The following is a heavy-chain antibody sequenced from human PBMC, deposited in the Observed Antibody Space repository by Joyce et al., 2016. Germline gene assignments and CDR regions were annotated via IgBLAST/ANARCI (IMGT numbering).Heavy chain of an antibody. V-gene: IGHV3-30*04. CDR2: ISYDGKNT. CDR1: GFNFSGHS. J-gene: IGHJ4*02. D-gene: IGHD1-14*01. Sequence: QVKLVESGGGVVQPGRSLRLACAASGFNFSGHSMHWVRQAPGKGLDWVAIISYDGKNTYYGDSMKGRFTISRDNSKNTVYLQVDSLRTEDTAVYYCARDGPKTTWDPGYYFDFWGQGTLVTVSS. CDR3: ARDGPKTTWDPGYYFDF.